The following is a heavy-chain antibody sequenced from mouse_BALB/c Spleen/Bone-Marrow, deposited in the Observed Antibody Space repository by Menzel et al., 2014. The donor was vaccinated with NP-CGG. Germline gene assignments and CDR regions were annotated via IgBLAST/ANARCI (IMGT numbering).Heavy chain of an antibody. J-gene: IGHJ2*01. CDR2: IDPANGNT. CDR1: GFNIKDTY. CDR3: ARGNYYFDY. V-gene: IGHV14-3*02. Sequence: EVKLMESGAELVKPGASVKLSCTASGFNIKDTYMHWVKQRPKQGLEWIGRIDPANGNTKFDPKFQGKATITADTSSNTAYLQLSSLTSEDTAVYYCARGNYYFDYWGQGTTLTVSS. D-gene: IGHD2-1*01.